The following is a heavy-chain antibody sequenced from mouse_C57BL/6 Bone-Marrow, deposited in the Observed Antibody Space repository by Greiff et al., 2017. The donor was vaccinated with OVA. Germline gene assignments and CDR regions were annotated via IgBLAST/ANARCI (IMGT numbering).Heavy chain of an antibody. V-gene: IGHV5-4*01. CDR1: GFTFSSYA. J-gene: IGHJ4*01. CDR2: ISHGGSYT. Sequence: EVQRVESGAGLVKPGASLKLSCAASGFTFSSYAMSWVRQTPEQRLEWVATISHGGSYTYYPDNVKGRSTISRDNAKNTLYLQMSHLKSEDTAMYYCARDNYRSDDDAMDYWGQGTSVTVSS. D-gene: IGHD1-1*01. CDR3: ARDNYRSDDDAMDY.